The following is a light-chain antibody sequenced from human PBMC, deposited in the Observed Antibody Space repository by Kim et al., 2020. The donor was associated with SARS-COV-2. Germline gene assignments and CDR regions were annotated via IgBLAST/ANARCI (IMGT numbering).Light chain of an antibody. Sequence: ERVMTQSPATLSVSPGERATLSCRASQNVNSRLAWYQQKPGQAPRLLIYGASTRATGIPGRFSGSGSGTEFTLTISSLRSADFAVYYCQQYSQWPLTFGGGTKVDIK. V-gene: IGKV3-15*01. CDR1: QNVNSR. J-gene: IGKJ4*01. CDR2: GAS. CDR3: QQYSQWPLT.